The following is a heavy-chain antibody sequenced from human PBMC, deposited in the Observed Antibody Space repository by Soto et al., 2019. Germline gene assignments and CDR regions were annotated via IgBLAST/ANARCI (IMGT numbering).Heavy chain of an antibody. V-gene: IGHV4-59*08. J-gene: IGHJ4*02. D-gene: IGHD5-18*01. CDR2: IYYSGST. CDR3: ARRYGYSSDY. Sequence: TLVIQSLPCTVSCGSISSYYWSWIRQPPGKGLEWIGYIYYSGSTNYNPSLKSRVTISVDTSKNQCSLKLSSVTAADTAVYYCARRYGYSSDYWGQGTLVTVSS. CDR1: CGSISSYY.